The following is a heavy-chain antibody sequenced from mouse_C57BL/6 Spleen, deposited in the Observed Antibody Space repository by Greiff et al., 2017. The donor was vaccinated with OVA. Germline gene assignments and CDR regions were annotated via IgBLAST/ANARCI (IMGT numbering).Heavy chain of an antibody. Sequence: QVQLQQSGPELVKPGASVKISCKASGYAFSSSWMNWVKQRPGKGLEWIGRIYPGDGDTNYNGKFTGKATLTADKSSSTAYMQLSSLTSEDSAVYFCAREGAAWFAYWGQGTLVTVSA. J-gene: IGHJ3*01. CDR1: GYAFSSSW. CDR3: AREGAAWFAY. V-gene: IGHV1-82*01. CDR2: IYPGDGDT.